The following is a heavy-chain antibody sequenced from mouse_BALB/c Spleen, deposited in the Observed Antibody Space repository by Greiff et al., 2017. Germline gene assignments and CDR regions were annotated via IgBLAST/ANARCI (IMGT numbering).Heavy chain of an antibody. J-gene: IGHJ1*01. CDR1: GYTFTDYN. Sequence: VQLQQSGPELVKPGASVKISCKASGYTFTDYNMHWVKQSHGKSLEWIGYIYPYNGGTGYNQKFKSKATLTVDNSSSTAYMELRSLTSEDSAVYYCARSETTVDGGDFDVWGAGTTVTVSA. V-gene: IGHV1S29*02. CDR3: ARSETTVDGGDFDV. CDR2: IYPYNGGT. D-gene: IGHD1-1*01.